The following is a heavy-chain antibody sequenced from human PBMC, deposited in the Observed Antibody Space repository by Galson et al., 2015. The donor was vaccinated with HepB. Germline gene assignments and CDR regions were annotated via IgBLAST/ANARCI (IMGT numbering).Heavy chain of an antibody. CDR2: ISSNGGST. Sequence: SLRLSCAASGFTFSSYAMHWVRQAPGKGLEYVSAISSNGGSTYYADSVKGRFTISRDNSKNTLYLQMSSLRAEDTAVYYCVKGDYGGNSVADFDYWGQGTLVTVSS. J-gene: IGHJ4*02. D-gene: IGHD4-23*01. V-gene: IGHV3-64D*06. CDR1: GFTFSSYA. CDR3: VKGDYGGNSVADFDY.